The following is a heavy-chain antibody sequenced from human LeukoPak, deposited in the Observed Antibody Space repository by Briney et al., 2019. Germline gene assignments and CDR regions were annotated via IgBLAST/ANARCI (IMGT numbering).Heavy chain of an antibody. CDR3: AREYGAADWFDP. V-gene: IGHV1-18*01. CDR1: GGTFSSYA. CDR2: ISAYNGNT. Sequence: ASVKVSCKASGGTFSSYAISWVRQAPGQGLEWMGWISAYNGNTNYAQKLQGRVTMTTDTSTSTAYMELRSLRSDDTAVYYCAREYGAADWFDPWGQGTLVTVSS. J-gene: IGHJ5*02. D-gene: IGHD4/OR15-4a*01.